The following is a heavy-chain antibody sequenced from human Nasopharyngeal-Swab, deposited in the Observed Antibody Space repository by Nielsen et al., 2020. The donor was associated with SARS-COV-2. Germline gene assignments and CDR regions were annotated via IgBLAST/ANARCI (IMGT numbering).Heavy chain of an antibody. Sequence: SVKVSCKASGGTFSSYAISWVRQDPGQGLEWMGGIIPIFGTANYAQKLQGRVTMTAAESTSTAYMELSSLRSEDTAVYYCARDAKAASDYFDYWGQGTLVTVSS. V-gene: IGHV1-69*13. D-gene: IGHD6-13*01. J-gene: IGHJ4*02. CDR2: IIPIFGTA. CDR1: GGTFSSYA. CDR3: ARDAKAASDYFDY.